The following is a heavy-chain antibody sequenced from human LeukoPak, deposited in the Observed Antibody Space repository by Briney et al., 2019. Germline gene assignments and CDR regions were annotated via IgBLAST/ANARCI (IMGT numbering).Heavy chain of an antibody. D-gene: IGHD5-18*01. Sequence: GGSLRLSCAAFGFTFSSYGMHWVRQAPGKGLEWVAVISYDGSNKYYADSVKGRFTISRDNSKNTLYLQMNSLRAEDTAVYYCAKDGGYSYGYPTYYFDYWGQGTLVTVSS. CDR3: AKDGGYSYGYPTYYFDY. V-gene: IGHV3-30*18. CDR1: GFTFSSYG. CDR2: ISYDGSNK. J-gene: IGHJ4*02.